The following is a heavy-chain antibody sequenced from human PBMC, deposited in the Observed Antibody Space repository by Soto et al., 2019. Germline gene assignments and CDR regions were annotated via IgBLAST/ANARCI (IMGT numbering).Heavy chain of an antibody. V-gene: IGHV3-7*01. J-gene: IGHJ4*02. CDR1: GFTFGSYW. CDR3: ARAGYCGPGCYYYFDY. CDR2: IKPDGSAT. Sequence: GGSLRLSCAVSGFTFGSYWMNWVRLIPGKGLEWVAYIKPDGSATYYVDSVKGRFTISRDNAKNSLYLQMNSLRVGDTSVYYCARAGYCGPGCYYYFDYWGQGTLVTVSS. D-gene: IGHD2-21*02.